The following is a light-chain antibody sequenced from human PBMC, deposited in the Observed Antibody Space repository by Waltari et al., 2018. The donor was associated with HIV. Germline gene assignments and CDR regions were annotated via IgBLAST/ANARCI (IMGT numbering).Light chain of an antibody. CDR3: SSYTSSSTYV. J-gene: IGLJ1*01. CDR2: EFS. Sequence: SALTQPASVSGSPGQSITISCTGTSSDVGGYNYVSWYQLHPGKAPKLMIYEFSNRPSGVSNRFSGSKSVNTASLTISGLQAEDEADYYCSSYTSSSTYVFGTGTKVTVL. V-gene: IGLV2-14*01. CDR1: SSDVGGYNY.